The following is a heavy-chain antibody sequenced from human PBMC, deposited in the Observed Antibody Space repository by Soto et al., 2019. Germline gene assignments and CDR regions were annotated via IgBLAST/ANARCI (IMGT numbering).Heavy chain of an antibody. V-gene: IGHV5-51*01. CDR2: IYPGDSDT. CDR3: ATSAAGTEDYYGMDV. CDR1: GYSFTSYW. Sequence: PGESLKISCKGSGYSFTSYWIGWVRQMPGKGLEWMGIIYPGDSDTRYSPSFQGQVTISADKSISTAYLQWSSLKASDTAMYYCATSAAGTEDYYGMDVWGQGTTVTVSS. D-gene: IGHD6-13*01. J-gene: IGHJ6*02.